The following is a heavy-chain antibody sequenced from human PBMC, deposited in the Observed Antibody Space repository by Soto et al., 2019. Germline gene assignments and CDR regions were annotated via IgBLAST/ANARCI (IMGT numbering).Heavy chain of an antibody. CDR1: GFTFSSYG. CDR2: IWYDGSNK. CDR3: ARGPSVGGFDY. D-gene: IGHD3-10*01. V-gene: IGHV3-33*01. Sequence: QVQLVESGGGVVQPGRSLRLSCAASGFTFSSYGMHWVRQAPGKGLEWVAVIWYDGSNKYYADSVKGRFTISRDNSKNTLYLQMNSLRAEDTAVYYCARGPSVGGFDYWVQGTLVTVSS. J-gene: IGHJ4*02.